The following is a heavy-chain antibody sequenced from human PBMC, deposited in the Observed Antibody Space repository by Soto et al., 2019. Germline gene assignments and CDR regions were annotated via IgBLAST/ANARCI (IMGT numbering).Heavy chain of an antibody. D-gene: IGHD6-13*01. CDR2: IYSGGST. J-gene: IGHJ4*02. V-gene: IGHV3-66*01. Sequence: GGSLRLSCAAYGFTVSSNYMSWVRQAPGKGLEWVSVIYSGGSTYYADSVKGRFTISRDNSKNTLYLQMNSLRAEDTAVYYCARVPAAGIFGYWGQGTLVTVSS. CDR3: ARVPAAGIFGY. CDR1: GFTVSSNY.